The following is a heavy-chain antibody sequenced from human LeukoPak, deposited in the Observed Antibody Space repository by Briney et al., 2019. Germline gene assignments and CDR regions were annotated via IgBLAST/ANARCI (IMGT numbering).Heavy chain of an antibody. J-gene: IGHJ6*02. D-gene: IGHD6-13*01. Sequence: GGSLRLSCAASGFTFSSYLMSWVRQAPGKGLEWVANIKQDGSEKYYVDSVKGRFTISRDNAKNSLYLQMNSLRAEDTAVYYCARVWIAAAGGYGMDVWGQGTTVTVSS. CDR2: IKQDGSEK. CDR1: GFTFSSYL. CDR3: ARVWIAAAGGYGMDV. V-gene: IGHV3-7*01.